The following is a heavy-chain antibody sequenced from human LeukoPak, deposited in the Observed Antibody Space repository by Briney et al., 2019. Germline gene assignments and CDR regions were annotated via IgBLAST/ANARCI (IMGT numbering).Heavy chain of an antibody. Sequence: PSETLSLTCTVSGGSISSYYWSCIRQRPGKGREWIGYIYYSGSTNYNPSLKSRVTISVDTSKNQFSLKLSSVTAADTAVYYCASGDVAVAGMSFDYWGQGTLVTVSS. CDR1: GGSISSYY. J-gene: IGHJ4*02. CDR2: IYYSGST. D-gene: IGHD6-19*01. V-gene: IGHV4-59*01. CDR3: ASGDVAVAGMSFDY.